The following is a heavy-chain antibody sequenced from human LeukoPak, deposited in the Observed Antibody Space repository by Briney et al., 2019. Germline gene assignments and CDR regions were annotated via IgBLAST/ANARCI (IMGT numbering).Heavy chain of an antibody. J-gene: IGHJ6*02. CDR2: IYYTGTT. CDR3: ARGYDIDV. Sequence: SETLSLTCTVSGGSISNYYWSWIRQPPGKALEWIGYIYYTGTTKYNPSLKSRATISLDTSKNQFSLKLTSVTAANTALFFCARGYDIDVWGQGTTVTVSS. V-gene: IGHV4-59*01. CDR1: GGSISNYY.